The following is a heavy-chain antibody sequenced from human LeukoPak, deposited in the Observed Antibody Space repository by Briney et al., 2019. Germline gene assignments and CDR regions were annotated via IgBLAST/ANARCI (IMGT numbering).Heavy chain of an antibody. CDR3: ARCTYDTLTGYLTTDFDY. J-gene: IGHJ4*02. V-gene: IGHV3-48*01. D-gene: IGHD3-9*01. CDR1: GFTFSSYS. CDR2: ISSSSSTI. Sequence: PGGSLRLSCAASGFTFSSYSMSCVRQAPGKGLEWVSYISSSSSTIYYADSVKGRFTISRDNAKNSLYLQMNSLRSDDTAVYYCARCTYDTLTGYLTTDFDYWGQGTLVTVSS.